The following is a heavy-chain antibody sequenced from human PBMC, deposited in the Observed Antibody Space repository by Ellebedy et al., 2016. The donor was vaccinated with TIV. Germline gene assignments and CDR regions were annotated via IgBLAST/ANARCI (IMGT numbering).Heavy chain of an antibody. D-gene: IGHD1-14*01. CDR1: GFNFSDYY. Sequence: GGSLRLSCAGSGFNFSDYYMSRVRQAPGKGLEWLAYITSSGDIKYYTDSVKGRFTISRDNANSSLHLQMNRLRAEDTAVYYCTREPGSTRFYYYYGMGVWGQGTTVTVSS. CDR3: TREPGSTRFYYYYGMGV. J-gene: IGHJ6*02. CDR2: ITSSGDIK. V-gene: IGHV3-11*01.